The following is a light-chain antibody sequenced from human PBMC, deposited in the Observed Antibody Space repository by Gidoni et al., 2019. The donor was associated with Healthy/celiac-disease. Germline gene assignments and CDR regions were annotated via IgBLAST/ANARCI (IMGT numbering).Light chain of an antibody. CDR3: QQRSKWPLT. V-gene: IGKV3-11*01. CDR1: QSVSSY. J-gene: IGKJ4*01. Sequence: EIVLTQSPATLSLSPGERATLSCRASQSVSSYLVWYQQRPGQAPRLLIYDASNRATGIPARFSGSGSGTDFTLTISSLEPEDFAVYYCQQRSKWPLTFXGXTKVEIK. CDR2: DAS.